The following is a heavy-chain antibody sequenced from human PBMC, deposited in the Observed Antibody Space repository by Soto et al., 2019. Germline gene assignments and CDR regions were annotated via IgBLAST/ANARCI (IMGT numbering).Heavy chain of an antibody. CDR3: ASTGYSSSWYGVNWFDP. V-gene: IGHV3-23*01. J-gene: IGHJ5*02. Sequence: GGSLRLSCAASGFTFSSYAMSWVRQAPGKGLEWVAAISGSGGSTYYADSVKGRFTISRDNSKNTLYLQMNSLRAEDTAVYYCASTGYSSSWYGVNWFDPWGQGTLVTVSS. D-gene: IGHD6-13*01. CDR2: ISGSGGST. CDR1: GFTFSSYA.